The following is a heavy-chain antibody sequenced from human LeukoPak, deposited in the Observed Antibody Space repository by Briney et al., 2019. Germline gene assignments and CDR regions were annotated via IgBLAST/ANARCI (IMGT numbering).Heavy chain of an antibody. J-gene: IGHJ5*02. V-gene: IGHV1-69*13. CDR2: IIPIFGTA. CDR1: GGTFSSYA. D-gene: IGHD2-2*01. Sequence: SVKVSCKASGGTFSSYAISWVRQAPGQGLEWMGGIIPIFGTANYAQKFQGRVTITADESTSTAYMELSSLRSEDTAVYYCARVHIVVVPAAIRAASGWFDPWGQGTLVTVSS. CDR3: ARVHIVVVPAAIRAASGWFDP.